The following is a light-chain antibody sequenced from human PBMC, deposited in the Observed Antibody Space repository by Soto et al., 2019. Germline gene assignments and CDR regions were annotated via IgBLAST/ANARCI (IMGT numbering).Light chain of an antibody. CDR3: QQYNCLYT. V-gene: IGKV1-5*03. CDR2: KAS. J-gene: IGKJ2*01. Sequence: DIQMTQSPSTLSASVGDRVTITCRASQSINSWLAWYQQKPGKAPKLLIYKASSLESGVPSRFSGSGSGSESTLTSSSLQPDVVATYYCQQYNCLYTFGQGTKLEIK. CDR1: QSINSW.